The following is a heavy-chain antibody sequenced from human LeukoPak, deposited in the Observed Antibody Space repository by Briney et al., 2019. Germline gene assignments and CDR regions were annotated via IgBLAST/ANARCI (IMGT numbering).Heavy chain of an antibody. Sequence: GSLRLSCAASRFTFSSYSMNWVRQAPGKGLEWIGSIYYSGSTYYNPSLKSRVTISVDTSKNQFSLKLSSVTAADTAVYYCARDPYYDSSGYYAFDYWGQGTLVTVSS. V-gene: IGHV4-39*07. CDR2: IYYSGST. CDR1: RFTFSSYS. J-gene: IGHJ4*02. D-gene: IGHD3-22*01. CDR3: ARDPYYDSSGYYAFDY.